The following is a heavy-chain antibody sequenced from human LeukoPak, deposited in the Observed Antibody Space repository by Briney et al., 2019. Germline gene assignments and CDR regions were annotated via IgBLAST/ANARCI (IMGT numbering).Heavy chain of an antibody. CDR1: GGSISGYY. Sequence: SETLSLNCTVSGGSISGYYYNWIRQPPGKGLEWIGYIYYSGSTNYNPSLKSRVTISLDTSKNQFSLKLSSVTTADTAVYYCARSVVTLYWYFDLWGRGTLVTVSS. J-gene: IGHJ2*01. D-gene: IGHD4-23*01. V-gene: IGHV4-59*01. CDR3: ARSVVTLYWYFDL. CDR2: IYYSGST.